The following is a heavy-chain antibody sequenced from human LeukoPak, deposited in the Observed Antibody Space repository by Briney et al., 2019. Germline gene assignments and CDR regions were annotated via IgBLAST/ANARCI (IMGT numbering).Heavy chain of an antibody. Sequence: SETLSLTCTVSGSSISSYYWSWIRQPPGKGLEWIGYIYYSGSTNYNPSLKSRVTISVDTSKNQFSLKLSSVTAADTAVYYCARRRYSRMYFDYWGQGTLVTVSS. J-gene: IGHJ4*02. CDR2: IYYSGST. CDR3: ARRRYSRMYFDY. D-gene: IGHD6-13*01. CDR1: GSSISSYY. V-gene: IGHV4-59*08.